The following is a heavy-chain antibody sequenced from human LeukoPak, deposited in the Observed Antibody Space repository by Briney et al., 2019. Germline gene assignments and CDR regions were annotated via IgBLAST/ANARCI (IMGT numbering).Heavy chain of an antibody. CDR1: GFTFSSYA. J-gene: IGHJ4*02. D-gene: IGHD3-10*01. Sequence: PGGSLRLSCAASGFTFSSYAMTWVRQAPGKGLEWVSCISGSGAYTYYADSVKGRFTISRDNPKSTLYLQMNSLRAEDTAVYYCAKGAFERFGEPSDYWGQGTLVSVSS. V-gene: IGHV3-23*01. CDR2: ISGSGAYT. CDR3: AKGAFERFGEPSDY.